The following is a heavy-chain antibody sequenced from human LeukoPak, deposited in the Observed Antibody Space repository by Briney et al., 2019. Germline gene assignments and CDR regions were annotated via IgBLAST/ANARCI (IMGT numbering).Heavy chain of an antibody. CDR3: AKSGGSETSYYYYYMEV. D-gene: IGHD4-11*01. CDR2: ISTYSSYI. CDR1: GFTFGSYW. Sequence: GGSLRLSCAASGFTFGSYWMIWVRQSPGQGLEWVSTISTYSSYIYYADSVKGRFTISRDNAQNSLYLQMNSLRAEDTAVYYCAKSGGSETSYYYYYMEVWGKGPRSPSP. V-gene: IGHV3-21*03. J-gene: IGHJ6*03.